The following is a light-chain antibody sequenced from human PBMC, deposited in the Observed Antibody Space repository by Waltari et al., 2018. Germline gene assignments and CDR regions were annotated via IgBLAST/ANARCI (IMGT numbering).Light chain of an antibody. CDR1: NSNLGRNS. J-gene: IGLJ3*02. CDR2: SNN. CDR3: ASWDDSLSGVV. V-gene: IGLV1-44*01. Sequence: QSVLTQAPSASGTPGQGVTISCSGSNSNLGRNSVNWYQQFSGTAPKLLIHSNNQRPSGVPDRFSGSKSGTSASLAINGLQSEDEADYYCASWDDSLSGVVFGGGTKLTVL.